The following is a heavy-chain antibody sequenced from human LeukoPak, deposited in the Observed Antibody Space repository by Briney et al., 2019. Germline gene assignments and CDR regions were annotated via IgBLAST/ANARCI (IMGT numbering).Heavy chain of an antibody. CDR3: ARDLDGYNYSDEYFQH. CDR2: ISAYNGNT. D-gene: IGHD5-24*01. CDR1: GYTFTSYG. J-gene: IGHJ1*01. V-gene: IGHV1-18*01. Sequence: ASVKVSCKASGYTFTSYGISWVRQAPGQGREWMGWISAYNGNTNYAQELQGRVNITTDKSTSTAYMELRSLRSDDTAVYYCARDLDGYNYSDEYFQHWGQGTLVTVSS.